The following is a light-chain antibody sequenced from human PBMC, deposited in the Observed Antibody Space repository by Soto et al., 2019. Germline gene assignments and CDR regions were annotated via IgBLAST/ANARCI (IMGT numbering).Light chain of an antibody. CDR1: QSVSSSY. V-gene: IGKV3-20*01. Sequence: EIVLTHSPGTLSLSPGERATLSCRASQSVSSSYLAWYQQKPGQAPRLLIYGASGRATGIPDRFSGSGSGTAFTLTISRLEPEDFAVYYCQQYGSSPLFTCGPGTKVDIK. J-gene: IGKJ3*01. CDR2: GAS. CDR3: QQYGSSPLFT.